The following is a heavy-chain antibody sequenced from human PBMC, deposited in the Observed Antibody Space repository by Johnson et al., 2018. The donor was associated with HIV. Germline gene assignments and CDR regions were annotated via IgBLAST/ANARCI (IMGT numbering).Heavy chain of an antibody. CDR3: ARPIARGASDI. V-gene: IGHV3-7*05. CDR1: GFTFSSNW. J-gene: IGHJ3*02. D-gene: IGHD3-10*01. Sequence: LVESGGGLVQPGGSLRLSCAASGFTFSSNWMNWVRQAPGKGLQWVANIKEDGSKKYYVDSVRGRFTISRDNAKNSLYLQMNSLRAEDTAVYYCARPIARGASDIWGQGTMVTVSS. CDR2: IKEDGSKK.